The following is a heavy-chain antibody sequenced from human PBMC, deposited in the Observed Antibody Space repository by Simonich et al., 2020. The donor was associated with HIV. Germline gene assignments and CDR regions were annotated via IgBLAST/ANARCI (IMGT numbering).Heavy chain of an antibody. J-gene: IGHJ4*02. CDR1: GGSFSGYY. CDR2: INHSGST. Sequence: QVHLQQWGAGLLKPSETLSLTCAVYGGSFSGYYWTWIRQPPGKGLEWIWEINHSGSTDYTPSLKSRGTISVDTSKNQFSLKLSSVTAADTAVYYCARRTGYDLDYWGQGTLVTVSS. D-gene: IGHD5-12*01. V-gene: IGHV4-34*01. CDR3: ARRTGYDLDY.